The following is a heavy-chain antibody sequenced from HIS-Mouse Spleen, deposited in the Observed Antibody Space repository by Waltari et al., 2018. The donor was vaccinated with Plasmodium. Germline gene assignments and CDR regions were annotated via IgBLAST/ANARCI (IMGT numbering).Heavy chain of an antibody. Sequence: QLQLQESGPGLVKPSETLSLTCTVSGGSISSSSYYWGWIRQPPGKGLEWSGSIYYSGSTYYNPALNSRVTISVDTSKNQFSLKLSSVTAADTAVYYCARDRITGTSYFDYWGQGTLVTVSS. J-gene: IGHJ4*02. CDR3: ARDRITGTSYFDY. V-gene: IGHV4-39*07. CDR2: IYYSGST. CDR1: GGSISSSSYY. D-gene: IGHD1-7*01.